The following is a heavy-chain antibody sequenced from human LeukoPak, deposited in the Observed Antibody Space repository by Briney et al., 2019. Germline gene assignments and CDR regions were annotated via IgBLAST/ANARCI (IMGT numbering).Heavy chain of an antibody. V-gene: IGHV3-23*01. CDR2: FSGDYALT. D-gene: IGHD4-23*01. J-gene: IGHJ5*02. CDR3: ARDTDYGGNSWSGFDP. Sequence: PGGSLRLSCAASGFTFSNYAMIWVRQAPGKGLECVSTFSGDYALTYYADSVKGRFTISRDNAKNTLYLQMNSLRAEDTAVYYCARDTDYGGNSWSGFDPWGQGTLVTVSS. CDR1: GFTFSNYA.